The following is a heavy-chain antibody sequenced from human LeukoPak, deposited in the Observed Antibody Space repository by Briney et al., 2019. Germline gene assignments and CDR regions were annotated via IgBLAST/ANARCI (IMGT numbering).Heavy chain of an antibody. V-gene: IGHV3-74*01. Sequence: GGSLRLSCAASGFTFKLYWMHWVRHVPGRGPVWVSRINHDGSDTIYADSVRGRFTISRDNGQNSLYLQMNSLRAEDTAVYYCARREPQGCSGTSCFAGPVGHWGQGTLVTVSS. J-gene: IGHJ4*02. D-gene: IGHD2-2*01. CDR1: GFTFKLYW. CDR2: INHDGSDT. CDR3: ARREPQGCSGTSCFAGPVGH.